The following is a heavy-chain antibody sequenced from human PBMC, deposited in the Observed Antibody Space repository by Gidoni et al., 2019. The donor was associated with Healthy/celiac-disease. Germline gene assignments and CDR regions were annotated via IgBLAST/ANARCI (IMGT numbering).Heavy chain of an antibody. V-gene: IGHV3-33*01. Sequence: QVQLVESGGGVVQPGRSLRLSCPASGFTFRSSGMPWVRQAPGKGLDWVAVIWYDGSNKYYADSVKGRFTISRDNSKNTLYLQMNSLRAEDTAVYYCARDYYGSGSYYYVADYVWGSYRHWGQGTLVTVSS. D-gene: IGHD3-10*01. J-gene: IGHJ4*02. CDR3: ARDYYGSGSYYYVADYVWGSYRH. CDR1: GFTFRSSG. CDR2: IWYDGSNK.